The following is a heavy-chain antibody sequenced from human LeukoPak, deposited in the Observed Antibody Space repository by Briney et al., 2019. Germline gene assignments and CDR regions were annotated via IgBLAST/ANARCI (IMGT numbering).Heavy chain of an antibody. Sequence: AVKVSCKASGGTFSSYAISWVRQAPGQGLEWMGGIIPIFGTAKYAQKFQGRVTITADESTSTAYMELSSLRSEDTAVYYCASSNYYGSGSFPDYWGQGTLVTVSS. V-gene: IGHV1-69*13. D-gene: IGHD3-10*01. CDR3: ASSNYYGSGSFPDY. J-gene: IGHJ4*02. CDR1: GGTFSSYA. CDR2: IIPIFGTA.